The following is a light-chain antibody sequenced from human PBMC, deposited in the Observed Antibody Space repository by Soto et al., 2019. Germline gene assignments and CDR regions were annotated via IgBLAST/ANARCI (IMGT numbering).Light chain of an antibody. CDR2: AAS. CDR3: QQCYSTPFA. V-gene: IGKV1-39*01. Sequence: DIQMTQSPSSLSASVGDRVTITCRASQSISSSFNGYQQKPGKAPKRLIYAASSLQSGVPSRISGSGSGTDFTLTISSLQPEDFATYYCQQCYSTPFAFGPGTKVDIK. J-gene: IGKJ3*01. CDR1: QSISSS.